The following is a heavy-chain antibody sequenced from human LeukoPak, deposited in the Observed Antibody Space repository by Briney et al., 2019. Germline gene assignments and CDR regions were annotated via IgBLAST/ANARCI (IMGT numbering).Heavy chain of an antibody. Sequence: GGSLRLSCAVSGFSFSTYAMYWVRQAPGKGLEYVSAISVNGVSTYYAGSVKGRFTIPRDNAKNTLYLQMGSLRPEDMAIYYCARDLYNWNSVGNYYYYYGMDVWGQGTTVTVSS. D-gene: IGHD1-7*01. V-gene: IGHV3-64*02. J-gene: IGHJ6*02. CDR1: GFSFSTYA. CDR3: ARDLYNWNSVGNYYYYYGMDV. CDR2: ISVNGVST.